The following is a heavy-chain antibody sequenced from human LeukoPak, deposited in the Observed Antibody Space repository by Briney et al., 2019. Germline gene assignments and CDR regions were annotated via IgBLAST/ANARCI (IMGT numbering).Heavy chain of an antibody. CDR2: INHSGST. D-gene: IGHD3-3*02. V-gene: IGHV4-34*01. CDR1: GGSFSGYY. CDR3: ARVGHQLGRDY. Sequence: TSETLSLTCAVYGGSFSGYYWSWIRQPPGKGLEWIGEINHSGSTNYNPSLKSRVTISVDTSKNQFSLKLSSVTAADTALYYCARVGHQLGRDYWGQGTLVTVSS. J-gene: IGHJ4*02.